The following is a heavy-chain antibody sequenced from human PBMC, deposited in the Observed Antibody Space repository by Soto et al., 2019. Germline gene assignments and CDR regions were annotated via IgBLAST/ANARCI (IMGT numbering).Heavy chain of an antibody. CDR1: GYTFTSYG. J-gene: IGHJ6*02. V-gene: IGHV1-18*01. CDR3: ARLFCSSTSCYGYYYYYGMDV. D-gene: IGHD2-2*01. CDR2: ISAYNGNT. Sequence: QVQLVQSGAEVKKRGASVKVSCKASGYTFTSYGISWVRQAPGQGLEWMGWISAYNGNTNYAQKLQGRVTMTTDTSTSTAYMELRSLRSDDTAVYYCARLFCSSTSCYGYYYYYGMDVWGQGTTVTVSS.